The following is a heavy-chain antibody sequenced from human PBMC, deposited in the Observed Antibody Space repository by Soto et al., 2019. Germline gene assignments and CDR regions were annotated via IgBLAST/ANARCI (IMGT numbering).Heavy chain of an antibody. CDR1: GGSFSGYY. V-gene: IGHV4-34*01. CDR3: ARGVMSYDFWSGYDYYYYVMDV. J-gene: IGHJ6*02. CDR2: INHRGST. Sequence: SKTLSLTCGVYGGSFSGYYWSWIRQPPGKGLEWIGEINHRGSTNYNPSLKSRVTISVDTSKNQFSLKLSSVTAADTAVYYCARGVMSYDFWSGYDYYYYVMDVWGQGTTVTVSS. D-gene: IGHD3-3*01.